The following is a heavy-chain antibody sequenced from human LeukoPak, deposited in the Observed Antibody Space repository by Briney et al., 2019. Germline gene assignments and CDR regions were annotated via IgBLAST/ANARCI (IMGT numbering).Heavy chain of an antibody. D-gene: IGHD3-10*01. CDR1: GFTFSSYG. J-gene: IGHJ4*02. Sequence: GGSLRLSCAASGFTFSSYGMHWVRQAPGKGLEWVAVISYDGSNKYHADSVKGRFTISRDNSKNTLYLQMNSLRAEDTAVYYCAKDQFLGWFGEDGDSSGSFDYWGQGTLVTVSS. CDR3: AKDQFLGWFGEDGDSSGSFDY. V-gene: IGHV3-30*18. CDR2: ISYDGSNK.